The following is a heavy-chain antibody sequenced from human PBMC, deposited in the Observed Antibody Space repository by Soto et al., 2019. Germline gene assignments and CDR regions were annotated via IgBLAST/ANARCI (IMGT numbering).Heavy chain of an antibody. V-gene: IGHV1-69*13. Sequence: SVKVSCKASGGTFSSYAISWVRQAPGQGLEWMGGIIPIFGTANYAQKFQGRVTITADESTSTAYMELSSLRSEDTAVYYCATLSAINRKLYYYGMDVWGQGTTVTVSS. CDR1: GGTFSSYA. CDR2: IIPIFGTA. J-gene: IGHJ6*02. CDR3: ATLSAINRKLYYYGMDV. D-gene: IGHD1-7*01.